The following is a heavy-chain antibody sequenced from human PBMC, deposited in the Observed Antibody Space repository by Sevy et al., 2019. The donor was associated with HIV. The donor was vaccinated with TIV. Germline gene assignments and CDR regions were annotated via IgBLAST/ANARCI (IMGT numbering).Heavy chain of an antibody. CDR1: GFTFSSYS. V-gene: IGHV3-48*02. J-gene: IGHJ6*02. Sequence: GGSLRLSCAASGFTFSSYSMNWVRQAPGKGREWVSYISSISSTINYAHSVKGRFTISRDNAKNSLYLQMNSLRDEDNAVYYCARDSSGYYSGMDVWGQGTTVTVSS. D-gene: IGHD3-22*01. CDR3: ARDSSGYYSGMDV. CDR2: ISSISSTI.